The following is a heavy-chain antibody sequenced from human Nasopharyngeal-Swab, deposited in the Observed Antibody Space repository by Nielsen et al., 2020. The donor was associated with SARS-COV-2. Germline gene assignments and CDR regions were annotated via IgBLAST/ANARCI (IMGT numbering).Heavy chain of an antibody. CDR2: ISSSSSSYI. D-gene: IGHD5-12*01. V-gene: IGHV3-21*01. J-gene: IGHJ4*02. CDR3: ARGLIPVAWLYYFDY. Sequence: VRQAPGKGLEWVSSISSSSSSYIYYADSVKGRFTISRDNAKNSLYLQMNSLRAEDTAVYYCARGLIPVAWLYYFDYWGQGTLVTVSS.